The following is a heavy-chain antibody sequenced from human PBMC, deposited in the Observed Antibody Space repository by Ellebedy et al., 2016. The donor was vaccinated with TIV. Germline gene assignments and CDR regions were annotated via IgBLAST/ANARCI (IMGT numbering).Heavy chain of an antibody. D-gene: IGHD4-23*01. V-gene: IGHV3-30*04. CDR2: ISYNGRIT. CDR3: ARDWGGNSIMYYFDY. Sequence: PGGSLRLSCAASGFSFSSYAMHWVRQAPGKGLEWVAVISYNGRITYNADSVKGRFTISRDNSKNTLFLQMDSLRVEDTAIYYCARDWGGNSIMYYFDYWGQGTLITVFS. CDR1: GFSFSSYA. J-gene: IGHJ4*02.